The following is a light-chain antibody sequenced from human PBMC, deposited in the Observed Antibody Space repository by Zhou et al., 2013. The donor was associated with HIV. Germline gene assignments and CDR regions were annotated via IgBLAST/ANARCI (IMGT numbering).Light chain of an antibody. Sequence: EIVLTQSPGTLSLSPGERATLFCRASQRVSGSYLAWYQQKPGQAPSLLIYGASSRATGIPDRFSGSGSGTDFTLTISRLEPEDFAVYFCQQYGSSPLTFGGGTKVEIK. J-gene: IGKJ4*01. CDR2: GAS. CDR3: QQYGSSPLT. CDR1: QRVSGSY. V-gene: IGKV3-20*01.